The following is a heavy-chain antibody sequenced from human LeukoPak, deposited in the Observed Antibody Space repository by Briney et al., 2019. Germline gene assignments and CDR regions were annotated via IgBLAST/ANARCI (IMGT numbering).Heavy chain of an antibody. D-gene: IGHD3-3*01. CDR3: ARQNDFRLDY. CDR2: IYPGDSDT. V-gene: IGHV5-51*01. J-gene: IGHJ4*02. CDR1: GYTFSSYW. Sequence: GESLRISCKGSGYTFSSYWIGRVRQMPGKGLEWMGIIYPGDSDTRYSPSLQGQVTISVDTSIGTAYLQWSSLKASDTAIYYCARQNDFRLDYWGQGTLVTVSS.